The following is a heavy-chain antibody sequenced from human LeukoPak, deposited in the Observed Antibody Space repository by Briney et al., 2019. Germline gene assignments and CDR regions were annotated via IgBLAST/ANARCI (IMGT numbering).Heavy chain of an antibody. J-gene: IGHJ4*02. CDR2: LSGSGLST. D-gene: IGHD6-13*01. CDR1: GFAFSSYA. CDR3: AKGGESSSWLFDY. V-gene: IGHV3-23*01. Sequence: GGSLRLSCAASGFAFSSYAMSWVRQAPGKGLQWVSALSGSGLSTYYADSVKGRFTISRDNSKNTLYLQMNSLRAEDTAVYYCAKGGESSSWLFDYWGQGTLVPVSS.